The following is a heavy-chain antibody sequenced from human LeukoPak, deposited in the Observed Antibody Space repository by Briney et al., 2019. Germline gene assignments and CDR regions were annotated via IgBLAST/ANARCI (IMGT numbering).Heavy chain of an antibody. D-gene: IGHD3-9*01. J-gene: IGHJ3*02. V-gene: IGHV3-7*01. Sequence: GGSLRLSCTLSGFTFGNYWMVWVRQAPGKGLEGVNNIKKDGSVKKYVDSVKGRFTISRDHAENSLYPQMNSLRAEDTAVYYCGRDIGFDTFDIWGQGTMVTVSS. CDR1: GFTFGNYW. CDR3: GRDIGFDTFDI. CDR2: IKKDGSVK.